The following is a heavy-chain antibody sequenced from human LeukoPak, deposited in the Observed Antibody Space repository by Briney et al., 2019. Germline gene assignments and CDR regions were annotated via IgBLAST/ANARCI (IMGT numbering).Heavy chain of an antibody. D-gene: IGHD6-13*01. CDR2: IYTSGST. CDR1: GGSISSGSYY. CDR3: ARERGIAAALYYFDY. V-gene: IGHV4-61*02. J-gene: IGHJ4*02. Sequence: SETLSLTCTVSGGSISSGSYYWSWIRQPAGKGLEWIGRIYTSGSTNYNPSLKIRVTISVDTSKNQFSLKLSSVTAADTAVYYCARERGIAAALYYFDYWGQGTLATVSS.